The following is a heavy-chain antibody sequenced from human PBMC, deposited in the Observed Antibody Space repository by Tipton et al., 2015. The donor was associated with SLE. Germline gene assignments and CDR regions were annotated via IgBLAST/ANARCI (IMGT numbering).Heavy chain of an antibody. V-gene: IGHV4-34*01. CDR3: ARSRHGSFDY. CDR2: INHSGST. D-gene: IGHD3-10*01. CDR1: GGSFSGYY. J-gene: IGHJ4*02. Sequence: TLSLTCAVYGGSFSGYYWSWIRQPPGKGLEWIGEINHSGSTNYNPSLKSRVTISVDTSKNQFSLKLSSVTAADTAVYYCARSRHGSFDYWGQGTLATVSS.